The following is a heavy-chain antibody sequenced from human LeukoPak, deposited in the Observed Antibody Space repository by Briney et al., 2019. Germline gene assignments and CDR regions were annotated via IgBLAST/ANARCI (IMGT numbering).Heavy chain of an antibody. CDR1: GFTFSSYE. V-gene: IGHV3-48*03. J-gene: IGHJ4*02. D-gene: IGHD6-19*01. CDR2: ISSSGSTI. Sequence: PGGSLRLSCAASGFTFSSYEMNWVRQAPGKGLEWVSYISSSGSTIYYADSVKGRFTISRDNARNSLYLQMNSLRAEDTAVYYCATSITAVAGTDYWGQGTLVTVSS. CDR3: ATSITAVAGTDY.